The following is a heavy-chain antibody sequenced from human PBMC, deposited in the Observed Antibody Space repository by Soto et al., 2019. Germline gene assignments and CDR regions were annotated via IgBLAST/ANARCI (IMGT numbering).Heavy chain of an antibody. CDR2: ISLYNGNT. CDR1: DFSFTSHG. D-gene: IGHD2-2*01. J-gene: IGHJ4*02. CDR3: AIYHLELFRFDY. Sequence: QIQLVQSGPEVKKPGASMKVSCKAYDFSFTSHGISWVRQAPGQGLEWMGWISLYNGNTNYAQQFQGRVTMTTDTSTRTAYMELRCLRSDDTAMYFCAIYHLELFRFDYWGQGTLVTVSS. V-gene: IGHV1-18*04.